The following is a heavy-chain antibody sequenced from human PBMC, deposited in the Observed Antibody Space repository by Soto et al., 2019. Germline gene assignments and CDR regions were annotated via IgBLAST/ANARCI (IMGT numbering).Heavy chain of an antibody. D-gene: IGHD3-22*01. Sequence: PVASLRLSCSASGFNFSSYAMIGVRQAPGQGLKWVSAISGSGGSTYYADSVKGRFTISRDNSKNTLYLQMNSLRPGDTAVSYCAKVVGSSGYRRYFQHWGQGPLVTVTS. CDR2: ISGSGGST. J-gene: IGHJ1*01. CDR3: AKVVGSSGYRRYFQH. CDR1: GFNFSSYA. V-gene: IGHV3-23*01.